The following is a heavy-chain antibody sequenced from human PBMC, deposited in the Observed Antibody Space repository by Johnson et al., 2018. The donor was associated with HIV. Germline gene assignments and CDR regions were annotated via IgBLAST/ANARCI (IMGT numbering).Heavy chain of an antibody. CDR2: INVDGSQM. CDR3: ARDHMGPVNRRVQWLVPRGFDF. CDR1: GFTFSSFW. Sequence: VQLVESGGGVVQPGGSLRLSCAASGFTFSSFWMTWVRQAPGKGLEWVANINVDGSQMYYLDSVQGRFTISSDNAKNTLYLQMNSLRAEDTAVYHCARDHMGPVNRRVQWLVPRGFDFWGQGTMVTVAS. J-gene: IGHJ3*01. D-gene: IGHD6-19*01. V-gene: IGHV3-7*01.